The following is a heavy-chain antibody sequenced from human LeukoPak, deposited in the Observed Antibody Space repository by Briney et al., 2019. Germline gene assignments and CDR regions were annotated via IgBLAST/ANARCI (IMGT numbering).Heavy chain of an antibody. CDR2: INPSGGST. CDR1: GYTFTTYY. D-gene: IGHD4-23*01. V-gene: IGHV1-46*01. J-gene: IGHJ3*02. Sequence: GASVTVSCKASGYTFTTYYMHWVRQAPGQGLEWMGIINPSGGSTSYAQKFQGRVTMTRDMSTTTVYMELSSLRSEDTAVYYCAREVAYGDNSRDAFDIWGQGTMVTVTS. CDR3: AREVAYGDNSRDAFDI.